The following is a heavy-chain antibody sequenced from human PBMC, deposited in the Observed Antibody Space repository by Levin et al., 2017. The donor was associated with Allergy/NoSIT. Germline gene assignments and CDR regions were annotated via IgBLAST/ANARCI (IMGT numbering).Heavy chain of an antibody. CDR3: ARGNDYGDYVIDY. V-gene: IGHV3-21*01. D-gene: IGHD4-17*01. CDR1: GFTFSSYY. CDR2: ISGSSGYI. J-gene: IGHJ4*02. Sequence: SLKISCAASGFTFSSYYLNWVRQAPGKGLEWVSSISGSSGYIYYADSVKGRFTISRDNAKNSLYLQMNSLRAEDTAVYYCARGNDYGDYVIDYWGQGTLVTVSS.